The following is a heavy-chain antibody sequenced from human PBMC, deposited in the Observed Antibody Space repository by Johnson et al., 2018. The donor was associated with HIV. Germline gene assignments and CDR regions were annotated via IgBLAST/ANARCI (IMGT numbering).Heavy chain of an antibody. Sequence: QVQLVESGGGLVKPGGSLRLSCAASGFTFSDYYMIWIRQAPGKGLEWVAVISYDGSNKYYADSVKGRFTISRDNSKNTLYLQMNSLRAEDTALYYCARVRTAAGFDAFDIWGQGTMVTVSS. D-gene: IGHD6-13*01. CDR1: GFTFSDYY. V-gene: IGHV3-30*03. CDR3: ARVRTAAGFDAFDI. J-gene: IGHJ3*02. CDR2: ISYDGSNK.